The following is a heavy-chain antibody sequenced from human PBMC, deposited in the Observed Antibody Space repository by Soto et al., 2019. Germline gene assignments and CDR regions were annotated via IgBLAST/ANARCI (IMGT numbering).Heavy chain of an antibody. V-gene: IGHV3-23*01. CDR1: GLTFSNYA. J-gene: IGHJ6*02. D-gene: IGHD3-3*01. CDR3: ARDLLRFLEWLSRNYYYGMDV. CDR2: ISGSGGSA. Sequence: EVQLLESGGDLVQPGGSLRLSCAASGLTFSNYAMNWVRQAPGKGLEWVSVISGSGGSASYADSVKGRFTISRDNSKNTMYLQMNSLRAEDTAVYYCARDLLRFLEWLSRNYYYGMDVWGQGTTVTVSS.